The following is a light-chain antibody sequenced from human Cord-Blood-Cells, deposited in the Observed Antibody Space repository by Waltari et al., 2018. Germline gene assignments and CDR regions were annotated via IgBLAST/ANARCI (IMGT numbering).Light chain of an antibody. CDR3: SSYTSSSTWV. J-gene: IGLJ3*02. V-gene: IGLV2-14*01. CDR2: DVS. CDR1: SSDVGGYNY. Sequence: QSALTQPAPVSGSPGQPTTIPCTGTSSDVGGYNYVPWYQQHPGKAPKLMIYDVSKRPSGVSNRFSGSKSGTTASLTISGLQAEDEADYYCSSYTSSSTWVFGGGTKLTVL.